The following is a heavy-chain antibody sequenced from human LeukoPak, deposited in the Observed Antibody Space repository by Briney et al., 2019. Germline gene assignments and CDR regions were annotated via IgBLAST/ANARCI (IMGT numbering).Heavy chain of an antibody. CDR3: ARGYCSNTSCYVLDF. CDR2: INPSGGST. CDR1: GYTFTSYY. J-gene: IGHJ4*02. D-gene: IGHD2-2*01. V-gene: IGHV1-46*01. Sequence: ASVKVSCKASGYTFTSYYMHWVRQAPGQGLEWMGIINPSGGSTTYAQNFQGRVTMTRDTSTSTVYMELSSLRSEDTAVYYCARGYCSNTSCYVLDFWGQGTLVTVSS.